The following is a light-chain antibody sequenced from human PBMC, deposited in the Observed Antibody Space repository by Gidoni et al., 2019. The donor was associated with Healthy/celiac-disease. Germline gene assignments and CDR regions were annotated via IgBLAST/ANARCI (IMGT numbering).Light chain of an antibody. CDR3: QQYGSSYT. CDR2: GAS. J-gene: IGKJ2*01. CDR1: QSVSSSY. Sequence: EIVLTHSPGTLSLSPGERATLSCRASQSVSSSYLAWYQQKPGQAPRLLIYGASSRATGIPDRFSGSGSGTDFTLIISRLSPEDFAVYYCQQYGSSYTFGQGTKLEIK. V-gene: IGKV3-20*01.